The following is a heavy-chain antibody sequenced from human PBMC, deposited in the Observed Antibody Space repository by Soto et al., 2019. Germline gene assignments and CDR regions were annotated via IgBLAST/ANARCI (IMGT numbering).Heavy chain of an antibody. J-gene: IGHJ5*02. D-gene: IGHD3-9*01. CDR3: SCTDYEWGTGYLGYNWFDP. CDR1: GYSFTSYW. V-gene: IGHV5-51*01. Sequence: PGESLKISCKGSGYSFTSYWIGWVRQMPGKGLEWMGIIYPGDSDTRYSPSFQGQVTISADKSISTAYLQWSSLKASDTAMYYCSCTDYEWGTGYLGYNWFDPWGQGTLVTVSS. CDR2: IYPGDSDT.